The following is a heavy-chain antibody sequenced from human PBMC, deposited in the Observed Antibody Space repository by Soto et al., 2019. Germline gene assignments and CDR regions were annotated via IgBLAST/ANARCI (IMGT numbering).Heavy chain of an antibody. D-gene: IGHD3-22*01. Sequence: SETLSLTCTVSGGSINSYYWSWIRQPAGKGLEWIGRIYTSGSTNYNPSLKSRVTMSVDTSKNQFSLKLSSVTAADTAVYYCARLLHDSSGYYLDYWGQGTLVTVSS. CDR2: IYTSGST. J-gene: IGHJ4*02. CDR1: GGSINSYY. CDR3: ARLLHDSSGYYLDY. V-gene: IGHV4-4*07.